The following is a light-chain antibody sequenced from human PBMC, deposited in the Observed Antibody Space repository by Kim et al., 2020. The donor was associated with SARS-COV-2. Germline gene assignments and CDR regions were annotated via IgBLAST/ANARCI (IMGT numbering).Light chain of an antibody. CDR3: QQTYGTPPYT. Sequence: DIQMTQSPSSLSASVGDRVTITCRASQSISRYLNWYQQRPGKAPNLLIYAASSLQSGVPSRFSGIGFGTDFTLTISSLQPEDFATYYCQQTYGTPPYTFGQGTKLEI. CDR1: QSISRY. V-gene: IGKV1-39*01. J-gene: IGKJ2*01. CDR2: AAS.